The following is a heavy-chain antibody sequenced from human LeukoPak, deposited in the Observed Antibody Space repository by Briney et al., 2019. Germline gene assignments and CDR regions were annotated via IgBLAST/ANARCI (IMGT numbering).Heavy chain of an antibody. D-gene: IGHD5-18*01. CDR2: TKSKTDGGTT. J-gene: IGHJ4*02. CDR3: TTDPGYSYGHIDY. V-gene: IGHV3-15*01. Sequence: GGSLRLSCAASGFTFTNAWMSWVRQAPGKGLEWVGRTKSKTDGGTTDYAAPVKGRFTISRDDSKNTLYLQMNSLKTEDTAVYYCTTDPGYSYGHIDYWGQGTLVTVSS. CDR1: GFTFTNAW.